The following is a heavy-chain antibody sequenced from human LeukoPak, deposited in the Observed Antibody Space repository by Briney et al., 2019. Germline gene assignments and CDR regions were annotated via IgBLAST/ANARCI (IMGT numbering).Heavy chain of an antibody. D-gene: IGHD6-13*01. J-gene: IGHJ3*02. CDR1: GSTFSDYY. CDR2: ISSSGSTI. V-gene: IGHV3-11*04. Sequence: GGSLRLSCAASGSTFSDYYMSWIRQAPGKGLEWVSYISSSGSTIYYADSVKGRFTISRDNAKNSLYLQMNSLRAEDTAVYYCARVRHYPYSSSWYGAFDIWGQGTMVTVSS. CDR3: ARVRHYPYSSSWYGAFDI.